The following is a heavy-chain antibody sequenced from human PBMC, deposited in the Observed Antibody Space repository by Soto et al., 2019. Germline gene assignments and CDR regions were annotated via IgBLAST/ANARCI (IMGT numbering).Heavy chain of an antibody. D-gene: IGHD6-13*01. V-gene: IGHV3-33*01. CDR2: IWYDGSNQ. CDR3: AREYSSSLYNGMDV. J-gene: IGHJ6*02. CDR1: GFTFSSYG. Sequence: QVQLVESGGGVVQPGRALRLSCAASGFTFSSYGMHWVRQAPGKGLEWVAVIWYDGSNQYYADSVKGRFTISRDNSKNTLYLQMNSLGADDTAVYYCAREYSSSLYNGMDVWGQGTTVTVSS.